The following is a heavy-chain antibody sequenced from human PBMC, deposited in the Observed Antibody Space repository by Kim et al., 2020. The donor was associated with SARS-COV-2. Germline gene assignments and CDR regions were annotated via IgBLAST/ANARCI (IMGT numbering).Heavy chain of an antibody. Sequence: SETLSLTCTFSGGSISSSSYYWGWIRQPPGKGLEWIGSIYYSGSTYYNPSLKSRVTISVDTSKNQFSLKLSSVTAADTAVYYCARPGGSYASYWYFDLWGRGTLVTVSS. CDR2: IYYSGST. CDR1: GGSISSSSYY. J-gene: IGHJ2*01. D-gene: IGHD1-26*01. V-gene: IGHV4-39*01. CDR3: ARPGGSYASYWYFDL.